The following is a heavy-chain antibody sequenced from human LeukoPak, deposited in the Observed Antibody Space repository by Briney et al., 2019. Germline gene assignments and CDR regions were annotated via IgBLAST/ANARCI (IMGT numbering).Heavy chain of an antibody. V-gene: IGHV4-59*01. Sequence: SETLSLTCTVSGGSISSYYWSWIRQPPGEGLEWIGYIYYSGSTNYNPSLKSRVTISIDTSKNQFSLRLSSVTAADTAVYYCARDIYGSFDYWGQETLVTVSS. J-gene: IGHJ4*02. CDR2: IYYSGST. CDR1: GGSISSYY. CDR3: ARDIYGSFDY. D-gene: IGHD2-15*01.